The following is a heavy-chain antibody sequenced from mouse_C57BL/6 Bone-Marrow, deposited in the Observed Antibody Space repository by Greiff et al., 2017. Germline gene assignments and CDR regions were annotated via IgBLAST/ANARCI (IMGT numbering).Heavy chain of an antibody. J-gene: IGHJ1*03. CDR1: GYTFTSYW. Sequence: QVQLQQPGAELVKPGASVKMSCKASGYTFTSYWITWVKQRPGQGLEWIGDIYPGSGSTNYNEKFKSKATLTVDTSYSTAYMQLSSLTSEDSAVYYCATPYYYGSSYDWYFDVWGTGTTVTVSS. CDR3: ATPYYYGSSYDWYFDV. CDR2: IYPGSGST. D-gene: IGHD1-1*01. V-gene: IGHV1-55*01.